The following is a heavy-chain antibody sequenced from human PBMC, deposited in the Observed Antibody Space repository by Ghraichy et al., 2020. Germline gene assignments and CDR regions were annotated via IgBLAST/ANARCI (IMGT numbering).Heavy chain of an antibody. CDR2: INHSGST. CDR1: GGSFSGYY. Sequence: SETLSLTCAVYGGSFSGYYWSWIRQPPGKGLEWIGEINHSGSTNYNPSLKSRVTISVDTSKNQFSLKLSSVTAADTAVYCCARGSPTGNFDYWGQGTLVTVSS. CDR3: ARGSPTGNFDY. J-gene: IGHJ4*02. D-gene: IGHD1-1*01. V-gene: IGHV4-34*01.